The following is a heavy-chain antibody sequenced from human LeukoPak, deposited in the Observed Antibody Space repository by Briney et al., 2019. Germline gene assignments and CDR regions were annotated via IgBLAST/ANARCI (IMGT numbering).Heavy chain of an antibody. Sequence: GGSLRLSCAASGFTFSSYAMSWVRQAPGKGLEWVSAISGSGGSTYYADSVKGRFTISRDNSKNTLYLQVNSLRAEDTAVYYCAKTPRYYDSSGYFDYWGQGTLVTVSS. CDR1: GFTFSSYA. D-gene: IGHD3-22*01. J-gene: IGHJ4*02. CDR3: AKTPRYYDSSGYFDY. V-gene: IGHV3-23*01. CDR2: ISGSGGST.